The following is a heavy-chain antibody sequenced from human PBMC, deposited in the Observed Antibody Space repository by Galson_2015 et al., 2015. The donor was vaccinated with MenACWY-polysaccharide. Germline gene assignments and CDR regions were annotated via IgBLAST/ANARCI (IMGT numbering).Heavy chain of an antibody. Sequence: YFWGWIRQPPGKGLEWIGTTSYTGSTYYNPSLKGRVAFSTDTSNNHFSLTVTSVTAADTAVYYCARRRKRVAGEFDYWGQGTLVTVSS. CDR3: ARRRKRVAGEFDY. CDR2: TSYTGST. V-gene: IGHV4-39*02. CDR1: YF. D-gene: IGHD6-19*01. J-gene: IGHJ4*02.